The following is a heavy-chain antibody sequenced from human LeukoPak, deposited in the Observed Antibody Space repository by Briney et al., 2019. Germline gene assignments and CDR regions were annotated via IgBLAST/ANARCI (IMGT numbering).Heavy chain of an antibody. CDR1: GFTVSSNY. Sequence: GSLRLSCAASGFTVSSNYMSWVRQAPGKGLEWVSVIYSGGSTYYADSVKGRFTISRDNSKNTLYLQMNSLRAEDTAVYYCARQPGSGWSPQYFQHWGQGTLVTVSS. D-gene: IGHD6-19*01. CDR3: ARQPGSGWSPQYFQH. CDR2: IYSGGST. V-gene: IGHV3-53*01. J-gene: IGHJ1*01.